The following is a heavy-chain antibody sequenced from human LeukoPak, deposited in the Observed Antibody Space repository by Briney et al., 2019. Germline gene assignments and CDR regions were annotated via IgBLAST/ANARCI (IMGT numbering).Heavy chain of an antibody. J-gene: IGHJ5*02. CDR2: IYTSGST. D-gene: IGHD2-2*02. CDR1: GGSISSYH. Sequence: SETLSLTCTVSGGSISSYHWSWIRQPAGKGLEWIGRIYTSGSTNYNPSLKSRVTMSVDTSKNQFSLKLSSVTAADTAVYYCARGGVPAAINDWFDPWGQGTLVTVSS. V-gene: IGHV4-4*07. CDR3: ARGGVPAAINDWFDP.